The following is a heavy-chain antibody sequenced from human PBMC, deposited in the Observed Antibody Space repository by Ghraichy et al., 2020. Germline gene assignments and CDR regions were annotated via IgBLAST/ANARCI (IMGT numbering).Heavy chain of an antibody. CDR1: GFTFSSYA. J-gene: IGHJ4*02. D-gene: IGHD2-8*01. CDR2: ISYDGSNK. Sequence: GGSLRLSCAASGFTFSSYAMHWVRQAPGKGLEWVAVISYDGSNKYYADSVKGRFTISRDNSKNTLYLQMNSLRAEDTAVYYCARDNVGYFDYWGQGTLVTVSS. V-gene: IGHV3-30-3*01. CDR3: ARDNVGYFDY.